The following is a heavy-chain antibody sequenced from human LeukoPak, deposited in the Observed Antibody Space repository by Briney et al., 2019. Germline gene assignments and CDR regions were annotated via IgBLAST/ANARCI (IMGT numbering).Heavy chain of an antibody. CDR2: IGATGADT. D-gene: IGHD6-13*01. CDR1: GFTFSNYG. V-gene: IGHV3-23*01. Sequence: PGGSLRLSCAASGFTFSNYGMSWIRRAPGKGLEWFSGIGATGADTYFADSVKGRFTISRDNSKNTLYLQMNSLRAEDTAVYYCTRGSIAAAGGADYWGQGTLVTVSS. CDR3: TRGSIAAAGGADY. J-gene: IGHJ4*02.